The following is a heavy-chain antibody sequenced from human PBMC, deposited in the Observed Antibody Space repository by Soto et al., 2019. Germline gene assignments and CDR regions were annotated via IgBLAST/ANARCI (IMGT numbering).Heavy chain of an antibody. CDR1: GDSVSSNSAA. J-gene: IGHJ3*02. D-gene: IGHD6-19*01. V-gene: IGHV6-1*01. Sequence: QVQLQQSGPGLVKPSQTLSLTCAISGDSVSSNSAAWNWIRQSPSRGLEWLGRTYYRSKWYNDYAVSVKSRITINPDTSKNQFSLQLNSVTPEDTAVYYCAREDGYSSGWYVARGHAFDIWGQGTMVTVSS. CDR2: TYYRSKWYN. CDR3: AREDGYSSGWYVARGHAFDI.